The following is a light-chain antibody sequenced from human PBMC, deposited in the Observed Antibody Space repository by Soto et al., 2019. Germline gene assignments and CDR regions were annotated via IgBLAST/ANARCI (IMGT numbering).Light chain of an antibody. CDR2: DAS. CDR3: QQRYNWPNT. Sequence: EIVLTQSPATLSLSPGERATLSCRTSQSVGTYLAWYQHNPGQAPRLLIYDASNRATDIPARFSGSGSGTDFTLPISSPEPEDFEVYYCQQRYNWPNTFGQGTKLEIK. J-gene: IGKJ2*01. CDR1: QSVGTY. V-gene: IGKV3-11*01.